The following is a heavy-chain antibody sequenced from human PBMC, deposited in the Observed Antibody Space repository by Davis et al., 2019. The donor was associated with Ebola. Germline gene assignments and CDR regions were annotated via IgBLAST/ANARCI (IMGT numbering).Heavy chain of an antibody. V-gene: IGHV4-34*01. CDR1: GVPFSGYY. J-gene: IGHJ4*02. Sequence: GSLRLSCAVYGVPFSGYYWSWIRQPPGKGLEWIGEINHSGSTNYNPSLKSRVTISVDTSKNQFSLKLSSVTAADTAVYYCAREEGIQLWLTVDYWGQGTLVTVSS. CDR3: AREEGIQLWLTVDY. D-gene: IGHD5-18*01. CDR2: INHSGST.